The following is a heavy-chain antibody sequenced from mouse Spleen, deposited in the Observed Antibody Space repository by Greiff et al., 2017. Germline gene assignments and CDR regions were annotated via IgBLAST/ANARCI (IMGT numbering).Heavy chain of an antibody. CDR1: GFTFSSFG. CDR2: LSSGSSTI. V-gene: IGHV5-17*02. CDR3: ARSRRGAMDY. Sequence: DVKLVESGGGLVQPGGSRKLSCAASGFTFSSFGMHWVRQAPEKGLEWVAYLSSGSSTIYYADTVKGRFTISRDNPKNTLFLQMTSLRSEDTAMYYCARSRRGAMDYWGQGTSVTVSS. J-gene: IGHJ4*01.